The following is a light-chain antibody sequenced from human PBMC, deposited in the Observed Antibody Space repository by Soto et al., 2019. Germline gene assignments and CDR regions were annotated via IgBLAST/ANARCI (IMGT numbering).Light chain of an antibody. V-gene: IGKV3-15*01. CDR1: QSVNAN. J-gene: IGKJ1*01. CDR2: GAS. Sequence: EVVMTQSPATLSVSPGERATLSCRASQSVNANLAWYQQKPGQAPRLLIHGASNRATGIPARFSGSGFGTEFTLTISRLKSEDLAVYYCQQYNTWLWTFGQGTKVEI. CDR3: QQYNTWLWT.